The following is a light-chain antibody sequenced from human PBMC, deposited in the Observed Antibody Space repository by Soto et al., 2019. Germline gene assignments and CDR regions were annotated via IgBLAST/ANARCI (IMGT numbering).Light chain of an antibody. CDR3: QQRSDSIT. J-gene: IGKJ5*01. CDR2: DAS. V-gene: IGKV3-11*01. Sequence: EIVMTQSPATLSVSPGERATLSCRASQRVSSYLAWYQQKPGQTPRLLIYDASTRAPGIPARFSGRGSGADFTLTISSLEPEDFAVYYCQQRSDSITFGQGTRLEIK. CDR1: QRVSSY.